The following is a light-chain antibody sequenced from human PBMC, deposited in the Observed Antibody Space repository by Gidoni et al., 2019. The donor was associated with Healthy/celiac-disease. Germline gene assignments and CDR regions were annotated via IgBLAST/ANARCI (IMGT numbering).Light chain of an antibody. Sequence: SLAVSLGERATINCKSSQSVLYSSNNKNYLAWYQQKPGQPPKLLIYWASTRESGVPDRFSGSGSGPDFTLTISSLQAEDVAVYYCQQYYSTPRTFGPGTRVDIK. CDR3: QQYYSTPRT. V-gene: IGKV4-1*01. J-gene: IGKJ3*01. CDR1: QSVLYSSNNKNY. CDR2: WAS.